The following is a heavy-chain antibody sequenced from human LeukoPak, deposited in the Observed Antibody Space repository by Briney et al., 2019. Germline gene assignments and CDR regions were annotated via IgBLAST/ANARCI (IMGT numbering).Heavy chain of an antibody. J-gene: IGHJ6*03. CDR3: ARLPYDFWSGYPNYYYYYYMDV. V-gene: IGHV3-7*01. CDR1: GGSISSYY. Sequence: ETLSLTCTVSGGSISSYYWSWVRQAPGKGLEWVANIKPDVSEIYYVDSVKGRFTISRDNAKNYLYLQMNSLRAEDTAVYYCARLPYDFWSGYPNYYYYYYMDVWGKGTTVTVSS. CDR2: IKPDVSEI. D-gene: IGHD3-3*01.